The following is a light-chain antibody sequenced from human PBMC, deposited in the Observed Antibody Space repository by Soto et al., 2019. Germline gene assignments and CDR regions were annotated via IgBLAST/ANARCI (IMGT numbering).Light chain of an antibody. CDR1: QIVSSSY. CDR3: QQYGSSLFT. V-gene: IGKV3-20*01. CDR2: GAS. Sequence: EIVLTQSPGTLSLSPGERATLYCRASQIVSSSYLAWYQQKPGQAPRLLIYGASSRATGIPDRFSGSGSGTDFTLTISRLEPEDFAVYYCQQYGSSLFTFGPGTKVDIK. J-gene: IGKJ3*01.